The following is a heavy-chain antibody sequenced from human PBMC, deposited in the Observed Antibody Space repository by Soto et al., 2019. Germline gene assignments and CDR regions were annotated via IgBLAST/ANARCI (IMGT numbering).Heavy chain of an antibody. J-gene: IGHJ4*01. CDR3: ATLVYDYVWGSYRYKDPDY. D-gene: IGHD3-16*02. Sequence: ASLKVSCKVSGYTLTELSIHWVRQAPGKGLEWMGGFDREDGETIYAQKFQGRVTMTEDRSTDTAYMELSTLRFEDAAMYYCATLVYDYVWGSYRYKDPDYWGQ. CDR1: GYTLTELS. CDR2: FDREDGET. V-gene: IGHV1-24*01.